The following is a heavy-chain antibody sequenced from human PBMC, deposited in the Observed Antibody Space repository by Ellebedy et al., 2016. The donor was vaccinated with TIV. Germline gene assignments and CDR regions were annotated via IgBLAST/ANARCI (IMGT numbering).Heavy chain of an antibody. D-gene: IGHD4-23*01. V-gene: IGHV3-23*01. CDR2: IVGTSATT. Sequence: GESLKISCAASGFTFSNYWMSWVRQAPGKGLEWVSAIVGTSATTYYADSVKGRFTVSRDNSKSTLFLQMNSLRAEDTAVYYCAKVLMYGGQYYFDYWGQGTLVTVSS. J-gene: IGHJ4*02. CDR3: AKVLMYGGQYYFDY. CDR1: GFTFSNYW.